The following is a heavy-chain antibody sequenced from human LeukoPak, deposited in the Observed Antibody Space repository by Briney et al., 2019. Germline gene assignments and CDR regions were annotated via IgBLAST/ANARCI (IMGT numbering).Heavy chain of an antibody. Sequence: PGGSLRLSCAASGFTFSSYGMSWVRQAPGKGLEWVSAISGSGGSTYYADSVKGRFTISRDNSKNTLYLQMNSLRAEDTAVYYCAKDLIDDISHQDWGQGTLVTVSS. D-gene: IGHD3-9*01. J-gene: IGHJ4*02. CDR3: AKDLIDDISHQD. CDR1: GFTFSSYG. CDR2: ISGSGGST. V-gene: IGHV3-23*01.